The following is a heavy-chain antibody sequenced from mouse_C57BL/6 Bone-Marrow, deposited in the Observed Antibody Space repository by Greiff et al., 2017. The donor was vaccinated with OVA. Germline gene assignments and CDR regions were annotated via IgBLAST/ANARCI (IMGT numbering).Heavy chain of an antibody. Sequence: EVMLVESGGGLVKPGGSLKLSCAASGFTFSDYGMHWVRQAPEKGLEWVAYISSGSSTIYYADTVKGRFTISRDNAKNTLFLQMTSLRSEDTAMYYCARDYPYYYGSTSWFAYWGQGTLVTVSA. V-gene: IGHV5-17*01. CDR3: ARDYPYYYGSTSWFAY. CDR1: GFTFSDYG. CDR2: ISSGSSTI. D-gene: IGHD1-1*01. J-gene: IGHJ3*01.